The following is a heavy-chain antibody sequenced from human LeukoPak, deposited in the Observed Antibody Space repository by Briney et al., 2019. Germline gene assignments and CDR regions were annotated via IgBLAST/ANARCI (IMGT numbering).Heavy chain of an antibody. Sequence: SETLSLTCTVSGDSITSISSSSYSWGWIRQPPGKGLEWIGSLYHSGSTYYNPSLKSRVTVSVDTYKNQFSLKLRSVTAADTAIYYCAGEGSYEGPFDYWGQGTLVTVSS. V-gene: IGHV4-39*07. CDR3: AGEGSYEGPFDY. D-gene: IGHD2-15*01. J-gene: IGHJ4*02. CDR2: LYHSGST. CDR1: GDSITSISSSSYS.